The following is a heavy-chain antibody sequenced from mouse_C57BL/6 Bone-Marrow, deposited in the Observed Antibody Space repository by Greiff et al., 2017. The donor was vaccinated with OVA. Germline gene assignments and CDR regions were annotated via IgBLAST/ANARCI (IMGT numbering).Heavy chain of an antibody. D-gene: IGHD1-1*01. J-gene: IGHJ3*01. V-gene: IGHV1-5*01. CDR1: GYTFTSYW. Sequence: VQLQQSGTVLARPGASVKLSCKTSGYTFTSYWMHWVKQRPGQGLEWIGAIYPGSSDTCYNEKFKGKATLTADTSASTAYVELSSLTYEESDIYYCTRYPYYYGSSSGFADWGKGTLVTVSA. CDR2: IYPGSSDT. CDR3: TRYPYYYGSSSGFAD.